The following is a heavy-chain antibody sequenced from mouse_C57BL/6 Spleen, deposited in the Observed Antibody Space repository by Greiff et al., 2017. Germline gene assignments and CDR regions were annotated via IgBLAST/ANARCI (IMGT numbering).Heavy chain of an antibody. CDR2: IWGVGST. D-gene: IGHD3-2*02. J-gene: IGHJ3*01. CDR1: GFSLTSYG. V-gene: IGHV2-6*01. Sequence: VKLVESGPGLVAPSQSLSITCTVSGFSLTSYGVGWVRQSPGKGLEWLGVIWGVGSTYYNSALKSRLSISKDNSKSQVFLKMNSLQTDDTAMYYCASGTAQAPFAYWGQGTLVTVSA. CDR3: ASGTAQAPFAY.